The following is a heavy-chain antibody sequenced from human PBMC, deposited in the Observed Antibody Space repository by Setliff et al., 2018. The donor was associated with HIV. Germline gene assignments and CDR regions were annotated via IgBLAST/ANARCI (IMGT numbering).Heavy chain of an antibody. Sequence: GGSLRLSCAASRFTFSNYAMHWVRQAPGKGLEWVALISHDGSNKFYADSVKGRVTISRDNSKNTMYLQMNSLRAEDTALYFCARSFPYYYESGGVYAMDVWGLGTTVTVSS. D-gene: IGHD3-22*01. J-gene: IGHJ6*02. CDR3: ARSFPYYYESGGVYAMDV. CDR1: RFTFSNYA. CDR2: ISHDGSNK. V-gene: IGHV3-30*04.